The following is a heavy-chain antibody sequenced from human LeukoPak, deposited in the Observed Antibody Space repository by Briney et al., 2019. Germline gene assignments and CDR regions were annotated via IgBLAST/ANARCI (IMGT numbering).Heavy chain of an antibody. D-gene: IGHD5-12*01. CDR3: AREPPAMVATSPYYYYYMDA. Sequence: SETLSLTCTVSGGSISSYYWSWIRQPAGKGLEWIGRIYTSGSTNYNPSLKSRVTMSVDTSKNQFSLKLSSVTAADTAVYYCAREPPAMVATSPYYYYYMDAWGKGTTVTVSS. V-gene: IGHV4-4*07. J-gene: IGHJ6*03. CDR1: GGSISSYY. CDR2: IYTSGST.